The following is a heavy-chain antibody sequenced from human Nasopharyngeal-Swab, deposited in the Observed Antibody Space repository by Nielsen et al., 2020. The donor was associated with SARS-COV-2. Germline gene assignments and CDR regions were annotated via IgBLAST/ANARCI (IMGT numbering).Heavy chain of an antibody. CDR2: ISYDGSNK. D-gene: IGHD2-21*02. CDR3: ARDLDLYCGGDCSTWGGLDY. CDR1: GFTFSSYA. Sequence: EGSLRLSCAASGFTFSSYAMHWVRQAPGKGLEWVAVISYDGSNKYYADSVKGRFTISRDNSKNTLYLQMNSLRAEDTAVYYCARDLDLYCGGDCSTWGGLDYWGQGTLVTVSS. J-gene: IGHJ4*02. V-gene: IGHV3-30-3*01.